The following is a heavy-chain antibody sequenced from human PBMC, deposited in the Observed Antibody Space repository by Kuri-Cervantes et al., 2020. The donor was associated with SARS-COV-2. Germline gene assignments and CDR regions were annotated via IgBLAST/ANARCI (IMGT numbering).Heavy chain of an antibody. CDR1: GFTFDDYT. CDR3: AKSGGSDSGGTDY. CDR2: ISGDGGNT. V-gene: IGHV3-43*01. J-gene: IGHJ4*02. Sequence: GESMKISCAASGFTFDDYTMHWVRQAPGKGLEWVSLISGDGGNTYYADSVKGRFTISSDNAKNSLYLQMNSLRAEDTALYYCAKSGGSDSGGTDYWGQGTLVTVSS. D-gene: IGHD6-19*01.